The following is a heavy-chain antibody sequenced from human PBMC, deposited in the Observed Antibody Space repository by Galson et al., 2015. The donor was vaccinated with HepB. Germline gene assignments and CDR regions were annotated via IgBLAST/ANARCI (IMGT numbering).Heavy chain of an antibody. CDR2: ISGSGGST. V-gene: IGHV3-23*01. D-gene: IGHD3/OR15-3a*01. J-gene: IGHJ4*02. CDR3: AKEDSAQGSFDY. Sequence: ETLSLTCTVSGGSITSSSYYWGWIRQPPGKGLEWVSAISGSGGSTYYADSVKGRFTISRDNSKNTLYLQMNSLRAEDTAVYYCAKEDSAQGSFDYWGQGTLVTVSS. CDR1: GGSITSSSYY.